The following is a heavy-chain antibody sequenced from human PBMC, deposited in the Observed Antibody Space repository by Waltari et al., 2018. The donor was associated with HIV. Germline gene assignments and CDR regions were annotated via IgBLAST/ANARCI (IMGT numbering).Heavy chain of an antibody. CDR1: GGSFSGYY. CDR3: ARVRGGYRDAFDI. J-gene: IGHJ3*02. V-gene: IGHV4-34*01. D-gene: IGHD3-22*01. Sequence: QVQLQQWGAGLLKPSETLSLTCAVYGGSFSGYYWSWIRQPPGKGLEWIGEINHSGSTNYNPSLKSRVTISVDTSKNQFSLKLSSVTAADTAVYYCARVRGGYRDAFDIWGQGTMVTVSS. CDR2: INHSGST.